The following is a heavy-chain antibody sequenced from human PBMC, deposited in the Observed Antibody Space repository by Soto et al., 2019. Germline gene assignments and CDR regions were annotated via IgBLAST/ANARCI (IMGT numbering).Heavy chain of an antibody. V-gene: IGHV4-39*01. J-gene: IGHJ4*02. CDR1: GGSISSSSYY. Sequence: SATLSLTCTVSGGSISSSSYYWGWIRQPPGKGLEWIGSIYYSGSTYYNPSLKSRVTISVDTSKNQFSLKLSSVTAADTAVYYCASPALDYWGQGTLVTVSS. D-gene: IGHD2-2*01. CDR2: IYYSGST. CDR3: ASPALDY.